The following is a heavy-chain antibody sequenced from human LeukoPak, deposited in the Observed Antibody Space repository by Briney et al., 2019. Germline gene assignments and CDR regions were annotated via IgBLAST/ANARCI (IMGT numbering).Heavy chain of an antibody. D-gene: IGHD5-18*01. J-gene: IGHJ4*02. Sequence: SETLSLTCTVPGGSISSYYWSWIRQPPGKGLEWIGYIYYSGSTNYNPSLKSRVTISVDTSKNQFSLKLSSVTAADTAVYYCARAGGYGGSLAYWGQGALVTVSS. CDR2: IYYSGST. CDR3: ARAGGYGGSLAY. V-gene: IGHV4-59*01. CDR1: GGSISSYY.